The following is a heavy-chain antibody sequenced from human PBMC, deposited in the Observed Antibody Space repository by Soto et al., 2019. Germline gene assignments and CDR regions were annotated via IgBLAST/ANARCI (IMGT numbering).Heavy chain of an antibody. J-gene: IGHJ6*02. CDR1: GFTFSSYA. CDR3: AKHIDEVAAAGTYYYYGMDV. V-gene: IGHV3-23*01. Sequence: VQLLESGGGLVQPGGSLRLSCAASGFTFSSYAMSWVRQAPGKGLEWVSAISGSGGSTYYADSVKGRFTISRDNSKNTLYLQMNSLRAEDTAVYYCAKHIDEVAAAGTYYYYGMDVWGQGTTVTVSS. D-gene: IGHD6-13*01. CDR2: ISGSGGST.